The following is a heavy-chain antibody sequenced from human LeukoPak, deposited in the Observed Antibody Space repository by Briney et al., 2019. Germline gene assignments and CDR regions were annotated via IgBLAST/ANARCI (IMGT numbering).Heavy chain of an antibody. CDR2: INHSGST. J-gene: IGHJ4*02. V-gene: IGHV4-34*01. Sequence: SETLSLTCAVYGGAFSGYYWSWIRQPPGKGLEWIGEINHSGSTNYSPSLKSRLTISVDTSNNQFSLRLSSVTAADTAVYYCARFYSPPGPLFDYWGRGALVTVSS. D-gene: IGHD2-21*01. CDR3: ARFYSPPGPLFDY. CDR1: GGAFSGYY.